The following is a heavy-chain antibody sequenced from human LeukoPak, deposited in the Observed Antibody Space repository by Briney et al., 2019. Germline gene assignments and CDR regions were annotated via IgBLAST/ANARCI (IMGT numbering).Heavy chain of an antibody. CDR3: AKVTYGSGTYGAFDS. Sequence: PGGSLRLSCAASGFTFSSHGMSWVRQAPGKGLEWVSTISGSGDYTYYADSVKGRFTISRDNSKNTLYLQVNSLRAEDTAVYYCAKVTYGSGTYGAFDSWGQGTLVTVSS. CDR2: ISGSGDYT. V-gene: IGHV3-23*01. CDR1: GFTFSSHG. D-gene: IGHD3-10*01. J-gene: IGHJ4*02.